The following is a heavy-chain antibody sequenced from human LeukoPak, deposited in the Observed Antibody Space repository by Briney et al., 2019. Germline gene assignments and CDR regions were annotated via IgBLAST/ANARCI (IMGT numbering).Heavy chain of an antibody. CDR1: GYTFTGYY. Sequence: ASVKVSCKASGYTFTGYYMHWVRQAPGQGLEWMGWINPNSGGTNYAQKFQGRVTMTRDTSISTAYMELSRLRSDDTAVYYCARDQKGEFHFDYWGQGTQVTVSS. D-gene: IGHD3-16*01. CDR3: ARDQKGEFHFDY. CDR2: INPNSGGT. J-gene: IGHJ4*02. V-gene: IGHV1-2*02.